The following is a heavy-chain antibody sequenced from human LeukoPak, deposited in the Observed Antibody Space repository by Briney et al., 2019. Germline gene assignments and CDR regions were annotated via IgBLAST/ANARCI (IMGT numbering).Heavy chain of an antibody. CDR2: IKSNPDGGTT. V-gene: IGHV3-15*01. J-gene: IGHJ4*02. CDR1: GYSFRNAY. CDR3: TTDRTWCTFN. D-gene: IGHD2-8*02. Sequence: PGGSLRLSCAISGYSFRNAYLNWVRQAPGKGLEWVGRIKSNPDGGTTDYAAPVKGRFTISRDDSKDTMYLQMNDLKTEDTAMYYCTTDRTWCTFNWGQGTLVTVSP.